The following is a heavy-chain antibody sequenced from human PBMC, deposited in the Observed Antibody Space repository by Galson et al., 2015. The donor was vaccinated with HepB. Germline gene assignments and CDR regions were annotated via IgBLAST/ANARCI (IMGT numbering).Heavy chain of an antibody. J-gene: IGHJ4*02. Sequence: SLRLSCAASGFTFSSYWMSWVRQAPGKGLEWVANIKQDGSEKYYVDSVKGRFTISRDNAKNSLYLQMNSLRAEDTAVYYCARDQDVLMVYAPHDYWGQGTLVTVSS. D-gene: IGHD2-8*01. CDR1: GFTFSSYW. V-gene: IGHV3-7*03. CDR3: ARDQDVLMVYAPHDY. CDR2: IKQDGSEK.